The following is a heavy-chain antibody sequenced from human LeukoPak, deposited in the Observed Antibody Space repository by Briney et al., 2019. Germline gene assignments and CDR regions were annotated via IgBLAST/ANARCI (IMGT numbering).Heavy chain of an antibody. CDR2: IYYSGST. J-gene: IGHJ4*02. D-gene: IGHD6-6*01. CDR1: GGSISSYY. V-gene: IGHV4-59*01. CDR3: ARVTKIAARRLYYFDY. Sequence: SETLSLTCTVSGGSISSYYWRWIRQPPGKGLEWIGYIYYSGSTNYNPSLKSRVTISVDTSKNQFSLKLSSVTAADTAVYYCARVTKIAARRLYYFDYWGQGTLVTVSS.